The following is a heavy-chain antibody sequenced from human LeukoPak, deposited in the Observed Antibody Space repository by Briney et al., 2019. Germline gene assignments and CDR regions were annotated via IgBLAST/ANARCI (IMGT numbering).Heavy chain of an antibody. CDR3: ARLKYTSSWHYFFDD. D-gene: IGHD6-13*01. V-gene: IGHV3-11*04. J-gene: IGHJ4*02. CDR1: GFTFSDAY. Sequence: GGSLRLSFAASGFTFSDAYMSWIRQAPGKGLEWVSYISSSGSSIYYGDSVKGRFPISRDNAKNSLYLQMNSLRADDTAMYYCARLKYTSSWHYFFDDWGQGTLVTVSS. CDR2: ISSSGSSI.